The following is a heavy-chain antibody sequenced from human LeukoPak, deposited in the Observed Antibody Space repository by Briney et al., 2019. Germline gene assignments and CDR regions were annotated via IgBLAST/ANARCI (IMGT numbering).Heavy chain of an antibody. CDR1: GFTFSSYE. V-gene: IGHV3-48*03. CDR2: ISSSGRTI. Sequence: GGSLRLSCAASGFTFSSYEMNWVRQAPGKGLQWVSYISSSGRTIFYADSVRGRFTISRDNAKNSLYLQMNSLRAEDTAFYYCARDKTPFYWYFDLWGRGTLVTVSS. CDR3: ARDKTPFYWYFDL. J-gene: IGHJ2*01.